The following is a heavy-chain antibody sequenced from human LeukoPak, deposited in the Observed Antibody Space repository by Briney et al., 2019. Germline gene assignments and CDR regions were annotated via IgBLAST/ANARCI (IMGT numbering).Heavy chain of an antibody. V-gene: IGHV3-74*01. Sequence: GGSLRLSCTASGFSFSGHWMHWARQLPGKGLVWVSRISPTGSTTSYADSVKGRFTVSRDNDKNTLYLQVNNLRAEDTAVYYCARGPNSNWSGLDFWGQGTLLTVSS. CDR3: ARGPNSNWSGLDF. D-gene: IGHD6-6*01. CDR1: GFSFSGHW. J-gene: IGHJ4*02. CDR2: ISPTGSTT.